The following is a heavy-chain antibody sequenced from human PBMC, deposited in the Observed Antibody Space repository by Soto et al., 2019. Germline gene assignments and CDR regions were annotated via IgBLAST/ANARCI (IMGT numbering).Heavy chain of an antibody. CDR3: ARGTYYFDSSGYTDFDS. CDR2: ISGTSSYI. CDR1: GFTFSSYK. V-gene: IGHV3-21*01. J-gene: IGHJ4*02. Sequence: EVQLVESGGGLVKPGGSLRLSCAASGFTFSSYKMNWVRQAPGKGLEWVSSISGTSSYIYYADSVKGRFTISRDNAKNSWYRQMNSLRAEDTAVYYCARGTYYFDSSGYTDFDSWGQGTLVTVSS. D-gene: IGHD3-22*01.